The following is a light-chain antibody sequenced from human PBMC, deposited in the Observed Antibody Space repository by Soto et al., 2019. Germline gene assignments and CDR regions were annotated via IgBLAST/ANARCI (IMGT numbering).Light chain of an antibody. J-gene: IGKJ2*01. CDR2: DAS. CDR3: QQYNNWPYT. CDR1: QSVGSN. V-gene: IGKV3-15*01. Sequence: EIVLTHSPATLSVSPGERATLSCRASQSVGSNLAWYQQRPGQPPRLLIYDASTRATDIPARFSGGVSGTEFTLTISSLQSEDFAVYYCQQYNNWPYTFGQGTKLQIK.